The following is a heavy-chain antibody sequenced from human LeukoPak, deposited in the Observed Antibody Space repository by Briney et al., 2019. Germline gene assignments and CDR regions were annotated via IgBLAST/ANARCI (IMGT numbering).Heavy chain of an antibody. CDR1: DGSISSYY. CDR3: ARLGDSGSYFDY. V-gene: IGHV4-59*08. CDR2: IYYSGST. D-gene: IGHD1-26*01. J-gene: IGHJ4*02. Sequence: PSETLSLTCTVSDGSISSYYWSWIRQPPGKGLEWIGYIYYSGSTNYNPSLKSRVTISVDTSKNQFSLKLSSVAAADTAVYYCARLGDSGSYFDYWGQGTLVTVSS.